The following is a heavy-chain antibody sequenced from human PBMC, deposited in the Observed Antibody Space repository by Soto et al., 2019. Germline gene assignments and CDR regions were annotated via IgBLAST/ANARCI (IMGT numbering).Heavy chain of an antibody. D-gene: IGHD1-26*01. J-gene: IGHJ6*02. CDR3: ARHGWELRDYGMDV. CDR2: IYYSGST. CDR1: GGSISSSSYY. V-gene: IGHV4-39*01. Sequence: SETLSLTCTVSGGSISSSSYYWGWIRQPPGKGLEWIGSIYYSGSTYYNPSLKSRVTISVDTSKNQFSLKLSSVTAADTAVYCCARHGWELRDYGMDVWGQGTTVTVSS.